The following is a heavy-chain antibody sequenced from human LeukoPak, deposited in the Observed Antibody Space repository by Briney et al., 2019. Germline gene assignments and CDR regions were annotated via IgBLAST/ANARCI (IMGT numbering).Heavy chain of an antibody. Sequence: SGTLSLTCTVSGGSITDYYWGWIRQPPGKGLEWIGYDYHSGSSNYNPSLKSRVTISVDTSKNQFSLKMSSVTAADTAVYYCASGVLVPAAFMDVWGKGTTVTVSS. D-gene: IGHD2-2*01. V-gene: IGHV4-59*01. CDR2: DYHSGSS. J-gene: IGHJ6*03. CDR3: ASGVLVPAAFMDV. CDR1: GGSITDYY.